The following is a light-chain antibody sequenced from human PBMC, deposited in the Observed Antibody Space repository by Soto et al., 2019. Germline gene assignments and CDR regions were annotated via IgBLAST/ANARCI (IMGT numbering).Light chain of an antibody. CDR3: QQSYSTVYT. Sequence: DIPMTQSPSSLSASVGDGVTITCRASHNISTYLHWYQRKPGQAPKFLIYATSNLQPWVPSRFSVSGSLTDFSLTISNFQPDDFATYDYQQSYSTVYTFGHRTKLEIK. CDR1: HNISTY. CDR2: ATS. J-gene: IGKJ2*01. V-gene: IGKV1-39*01.